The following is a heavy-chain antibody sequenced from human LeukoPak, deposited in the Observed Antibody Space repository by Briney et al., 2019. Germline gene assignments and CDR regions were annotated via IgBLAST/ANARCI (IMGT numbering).Heavy chain of an antibody. CDR3: AKDGYYYDSSGYYPEYFQH. J-gene: IGHJ1*01. Sequence: GGSLRLSCAASGFTFSSYSMNWVRQAPGKGLEWVSSISSSSSYIYYADSVKGRFTISRDNAKNSLYLQMNSLRAEDTAVYYCAKDGYYYDSSGYYPEYFQHWGQGTLVTVSS. V-gene: IGHV3-21*01. CDR1: GFTFSSYS. CDR2: ISSSSSYI. D-gene: IGHD3-22*01.